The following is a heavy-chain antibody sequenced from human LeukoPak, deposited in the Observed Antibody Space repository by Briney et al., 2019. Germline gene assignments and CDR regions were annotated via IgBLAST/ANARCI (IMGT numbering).Heavy chain of an antibody. CDR1: GFTFSSYN. J-gene: IGHJ4*02. Sequence: GGSLRLSCAASGFTFSSYNMNWVRQAPGKGLEWVSSISSSGSYIYYADSVKGRFTISRDNAKNSLYLQMNSLRAEDTAVYYCARGSVGYCSGGSCPLDYRGQGTLVTVSS. D-gene: IGHD2-15*01. V-gene: IGHV3-21*01. CDR2: ISSSGSYI. CDR3: ARGSVGYCSGGSCPLDY.